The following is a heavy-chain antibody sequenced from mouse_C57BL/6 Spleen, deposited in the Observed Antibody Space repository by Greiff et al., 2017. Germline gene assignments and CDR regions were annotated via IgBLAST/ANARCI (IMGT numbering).Heavy chain of an antibody. J-gene: IGHJ2*01. CDR1: GISITTGNYR. Sequence: VQLKESGPGLVKPSQTVFLTCTVTGISITTGNYRWSWIRQFPGNKLEWIGYIYYSGTITYNPSLTSRTTITRDTPKNQFFLEMNSLTAEDTATYYCARESLDSSGYFFDYWGQGTTLTVSS. CDR3: ARESLDSSGYFFDY. CDR2: IYYSGTI. V-gene: IGHV3-5*01. D-gene: IGHD3-2*02.